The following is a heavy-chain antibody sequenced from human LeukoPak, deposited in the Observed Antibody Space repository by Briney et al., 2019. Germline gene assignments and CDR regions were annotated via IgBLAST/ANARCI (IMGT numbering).Heavy chain of an antibody. Sequence: ASVKVSCKASGYTFTSYYMHWVRQAPGQGLEWMGIINPSGGSTSYAQKFQGRVTMTRDTSTSTVYMELSSLRSEDTAVYYCARDKAIAAAGTGGMDVWGQGTTVTVSS. CDR3: ARDKAIAAAGTGGMDV. CDR2: INPSGGST. V-gene: IGHV1-46*01. J-gene: IGHJ6*02. CDR1: GYTFTSYY. D-gene: IGHD6-13*01.